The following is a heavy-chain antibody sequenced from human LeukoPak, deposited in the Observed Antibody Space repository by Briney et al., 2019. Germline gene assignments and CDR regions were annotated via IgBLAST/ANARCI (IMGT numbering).Heavy chain of an antibody. CDR2: INHSGST. CDR1: GGSFSGYY. CDR3: ARQRDGRIN. V-gene: IGHV4-34*01. J-gene: IGHJ4*02. D-gene: IGHD5-24*01. Sequence: SETLSLTCAVYGGSFSGYYWSWIRQPPGKGLEWIGEINHSGSTNYNPSLKSRVTISVDTSKKQFSLKLNSVTAADTAVYYCARQRDGRINWGQGTLVTVSS.